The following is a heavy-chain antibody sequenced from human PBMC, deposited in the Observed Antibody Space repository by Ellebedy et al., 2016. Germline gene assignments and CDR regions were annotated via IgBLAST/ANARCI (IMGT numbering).Heavy chain of an antibody. CDR2: ISSSSSYI. V-gene: IGHV3-21*01. Sequence: GESLKISXAASGFTFSSYSMNWVRQAPGKGLEWVSSISSSSSYIYYADSVKGRFTISRDNSKNTLYLQMNSLRAEDTAVYYCARAGGGYYYDSSGDLDYWGQGTLVTVSS. CDR3: ARAGGGYYYDSSGDLDY. CDR1: GFTFSSYS. D-gene: IGHD3-22*01. J-gene: IGHJ4*02.